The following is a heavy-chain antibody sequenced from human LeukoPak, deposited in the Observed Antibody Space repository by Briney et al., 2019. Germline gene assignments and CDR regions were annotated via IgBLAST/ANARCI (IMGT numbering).Heavy chain of an antibody. CDR3: AREVVVVAATAKYNWFNR. J-gene: IGHJ5*02. V-gene: IGHV3-33*01. Sequence: PGGSLRLSCAASGFTLGSYGMHWVRQAPGKGLEWVAVIWYDGSNKYYADSVKGRFTISRDNAKNSLYLQMNSLRAEDTAVYYCAREVVVVAATAKYNWFNRGGQGTLVTVSS. CDR1: GFTLGSYG. CDR2: IWYDGSNK. D-gene: IGHD2-15*01.